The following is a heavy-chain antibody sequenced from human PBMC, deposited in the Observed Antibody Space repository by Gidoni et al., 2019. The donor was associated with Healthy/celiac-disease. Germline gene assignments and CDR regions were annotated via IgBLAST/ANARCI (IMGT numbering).Heavy chain of an antibody. CDR2: INHSGST. D-gene: IGHD3-10*01. J-gene: IGHJ6*02. CDR3: ARAGQGVITRFYYYYGMDV. Sequence: QVQLQQWGAGLLKPSETLSLTCAVYGGSFSGYYWSWIRQPPGTGLEWIGEINHSGSTNYNPSPKSRVTISVDTSKNQFSLKLSSVTAADTAVYYCARAGQGVITRFYYYYGMDVWGQGTTVTVSS. CDR1: GGSFSGYY. V-gene: IGHV4-34*01.